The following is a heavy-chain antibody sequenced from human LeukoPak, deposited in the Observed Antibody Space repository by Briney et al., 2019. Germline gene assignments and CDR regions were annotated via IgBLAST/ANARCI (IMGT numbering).Heavy chain of an antibody. V-gene: IGHV1-2*02. CDR1: GYTFTGYF. CDR2: INPNNGAT. CDR3: ARAGSYRYADY. J-gene: IGHJ4*02. D-gene: IGHD3-16*02. Sequence: ASVKVSCKASGYTFTGYFMHWVRQAPGQGLEWTGWINPNNGATNFTQKFQGRVTMTRDTSISTAYMELSSLTSDDTAVYYCARAGSYRYADYWGQGTVVTVSS.